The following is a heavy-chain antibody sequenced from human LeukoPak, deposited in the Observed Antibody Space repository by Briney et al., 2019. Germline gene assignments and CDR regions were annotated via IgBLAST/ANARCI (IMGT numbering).Heavy chain of an antibody. J-gene: IGHJ4*02. CDR1: GFAFSSYD. V-gene: IGHV3-30*18. Sequence: PGGSLRLSCAASGFAFSSYDMHWVRQAPGKGLEWVAAISSDGSHKYYADSVKGRFTISRDNSKSTLYLQMSSLRPEDTAVYYCAKAPTIAAADYWGQGTLVTVSS. D-gene: IGHD6-13*01. CDR2: ISSDGSHK. CDR3: AKAPTIAAADY.